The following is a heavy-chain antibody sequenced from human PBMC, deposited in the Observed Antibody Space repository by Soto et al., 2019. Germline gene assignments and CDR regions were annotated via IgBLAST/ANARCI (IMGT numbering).Heavy chain of an antibody. V-gene: IGHV1-69*17. Sequence: QVQLVQSGAEVKKPGSSVKVSCKASGGTFSSYAISWVRQAPGQGLEWMGGIIPIFGIANYAQKFQGRVTITADKSTSTAYMELSSLRSEDTAVYYCARDLVMGFWDYYFDYWGQGTLVTVSS. D-gene: IGHD3-16*01. J-gene: IGHJ4*02. CDR3: ARDLVMGFWDYYFDY. CDR1: GGTFSSYA. CDR2: IIPIFGIA.